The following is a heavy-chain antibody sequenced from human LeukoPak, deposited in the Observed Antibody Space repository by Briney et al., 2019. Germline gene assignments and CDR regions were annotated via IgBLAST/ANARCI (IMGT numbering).Heavy chain of an antibody. CDR3: ANPGDCGGDCVPDY. Sequence: GGSLRLSCAAPSFNFGTYWMTWVRQAPGKGLEWVANIKQDGSAKYYVDSVKGRFTISRDNSKNTLYLQMNSLRAEDTAVYYCANPGDCGGDCVPDYWGQGTLVTVSS. D-gene: IGHD2-21*02. CDR2: IKQDGSAK. J-gene: IGHJ4*02. V-gene: IGHV3-7*03. CDR1: SFNFGTYW.